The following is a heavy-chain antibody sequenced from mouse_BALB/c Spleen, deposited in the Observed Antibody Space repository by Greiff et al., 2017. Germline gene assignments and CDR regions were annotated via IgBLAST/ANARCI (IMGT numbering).Heavy chain of an antibody. Sequence: QLQQSGPGLVKPSQSLSLTCTVTGYSITSDYAWNWIRQFPGNKLEWMGYISYSGSTSYNPSLKSRISITRDTSKNQFFLQLNSVTTEDTATYYCAKPDGAYWGQGTLVTVSA. V-gene: IGHV3-2*02. CDR2: ISYSGST. J-gene: IGHJ3*01. CDR1: GYSITSDYA. CDR3: AKPDGAY.